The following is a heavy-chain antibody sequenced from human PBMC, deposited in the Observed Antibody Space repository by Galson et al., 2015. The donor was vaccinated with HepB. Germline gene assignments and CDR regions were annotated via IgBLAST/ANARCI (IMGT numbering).Heavy chain of an antibody. V-gene: IGHV1-18*01. CDR1: GCTFTSYG. CDR2: ISAYNGNT. D-gene: IGHD4-17*01. CDR3: ARDPSVTKDFYYYYGMDV. Sequence: VKVSCKASGCTFTSYGISWVRQAPGQGLEWMGWISAYNGNTNYAQKLQGRVTMTTDTSTSTAYMELRSLRSDDTAVYYCARDPSVTKDFYYYYGMDVWGQGTTLTVSS. J-gene: IGHJ6*02.